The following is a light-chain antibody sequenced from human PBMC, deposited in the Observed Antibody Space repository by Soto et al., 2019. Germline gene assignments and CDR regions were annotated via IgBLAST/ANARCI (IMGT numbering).Light chain of an antibody. J-gene: IGKJ5*01. CDR2: DAS. Sequence: DIQMTQSPSTLSASVGDRVTITCRASQSISSWLAWYQQKPGKAPKLLIYDASNLQSGVPSRFSGSGSGTEFTLTISSLQPDDSANYYCQQFNSFSYTFGQGTRLEIK. CDR3: QQFNSFSYT. CDR1: QSISSW. V-gene: IGKV1-5*01.